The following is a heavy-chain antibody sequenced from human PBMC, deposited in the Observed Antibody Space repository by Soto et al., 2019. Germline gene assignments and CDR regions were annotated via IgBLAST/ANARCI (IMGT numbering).Heavy chain of an antibody. J-gene: IGHJ4*02. V-gene: IGHV4-30-4*01. CDR1: GDSISSGDYY. CDR3: ARSRYCSSTSCFTLGDYFDS. D-gene: IGHD2-2*01. Sequence: SETLSLTCTVSGDSISSGDYYWSWIRQPPGKGLEWIGHIYYSGTTYYNPALKSRVTISVDTSKNQFSLKLSSVTAADTAVYHCARSRYCSSTSCFTLGDYFDSWGQGTLVTVSS. CDR2: IYYSGTT.